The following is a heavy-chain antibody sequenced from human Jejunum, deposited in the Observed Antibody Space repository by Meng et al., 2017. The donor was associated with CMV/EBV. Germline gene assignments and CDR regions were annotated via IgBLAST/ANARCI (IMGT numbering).Heavy chain of an antibody. V-gene: IGHV4-34*01. CDR2: ITHAGVT. J-gene: IGHJ6*02. CDR3: APGGVDPSHCCMDV. D-gene: IGHD5-12*01. Sequence: VHGGSFSGYYWSWLRQAPGKGLEWIGEITHAGVTNYNPSLKSRLTMSVDTSDNQFSLRLTSVTAADTAVYYCAPGGVDPSHCCMDVWGQGTTVTVSS. CDR1: GGSFSGYY.